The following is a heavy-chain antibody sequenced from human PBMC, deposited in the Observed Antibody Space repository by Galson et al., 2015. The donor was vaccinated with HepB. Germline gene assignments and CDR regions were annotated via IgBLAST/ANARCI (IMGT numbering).Heavy chain of an antibody. CDR1: GYTFANYG. Sequence: SVKVSCKASGYTFANYGISWVRQAPGQGLEWMGWISGYKDNTKYAQNLQGRVTMTTDTSTNTAYMELRSLRSDDTAVYYCARACSSSRSVYFFYYMDVWGKWTTATVSS. V-gene: IGHV1-18*01. CDR3: ARACSSSRSVYFFYYMDV. D-gene: IGHD2-2*01. CDR2: ISGYKDNT. J-gene: IGHJ6*03.